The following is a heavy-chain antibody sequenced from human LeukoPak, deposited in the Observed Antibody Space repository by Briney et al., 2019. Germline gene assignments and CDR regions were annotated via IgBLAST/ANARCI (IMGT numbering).Heavy chain of an antibody. CDR3: AKDYDYGSGSYSWFDP. Sequence: GGSLRLSCAAPGFTFSSYAMSWVRQAPGKGLEWVSAISGSGGSTYYADSVKGRFTISRDNSTNTLYLQMNSLRAEDTAVYYCAKDYDYGSGSYSWFDPWGQGTLVTVSS. J-gene: IGHJ5*02. V-gene: IGHV3-23*01. CDR2: ISGSGGST. CDR1: GFTFSSYA. D-gene: IGHD3-10*01.